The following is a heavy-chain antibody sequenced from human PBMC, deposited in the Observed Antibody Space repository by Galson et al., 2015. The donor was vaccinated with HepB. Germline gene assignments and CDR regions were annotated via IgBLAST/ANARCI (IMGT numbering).Heavy chain of an antibody. CDR3: AKGSAVAGIPDY. Sequence: SLRLSCAASGFTFSSSAMSWVRQAPGKGLEWVSAISGSGGSTYYADSVKGRFTISRDNSKNTLYLQMNSLRAEDTAVYYCAKGSAVAGIPDYWGQGTLVTVSS. CDR2: ISGSGGST. D-gene: IGHD6-19*01. J-gene: IGHJ4*02. V-gene: IGHV3-23*01. CDR1: GFTFSSSA.